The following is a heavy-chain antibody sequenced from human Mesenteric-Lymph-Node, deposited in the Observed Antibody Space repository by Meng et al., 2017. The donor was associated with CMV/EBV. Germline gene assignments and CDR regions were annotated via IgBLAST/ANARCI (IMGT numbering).Heavy chain of an antibody. CDR3: ARAFIMITFGGVSQPTFDY. CDR1: SSRYY. Sequence: SSRYYWGWIRQPPGKGLEWIGSIYYSGSTYYNPSVKSRVTISVDTSKNQFSLKLSSVTAADTAVYYCARAFIMITFGGVSQPTFDYWGQGTLVTVSS. D-gene: IGHD3-16*01. V-gene: IGHV4-39*01. CDR2: IYYSGST. J-gene: IGHJ4*02.